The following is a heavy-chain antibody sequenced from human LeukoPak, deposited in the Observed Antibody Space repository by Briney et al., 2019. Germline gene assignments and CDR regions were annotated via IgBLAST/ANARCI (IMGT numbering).Heavy chain of an antibody. CDR1: GFTFSIYG. J-gene: IGHJ4*02. CDR2: ISGSGDST. D-gene: IGHD6-13*01. CDR3: ARGLAAAGLTYYFDY. V-gene: IGHV3-23*01. Sequence: GGSLRPSCAASGFTFSIYGMSWVRQAPGKGLEWVSAISGSGDSTYYADSVKGRFTISRDNAKNSLYLQMNSLRAEDTAVYYCARGLAAAGLTYYFDYWGQGTLVTVSS.